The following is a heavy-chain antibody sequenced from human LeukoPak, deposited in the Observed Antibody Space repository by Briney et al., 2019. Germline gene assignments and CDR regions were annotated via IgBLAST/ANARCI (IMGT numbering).Heavy chain of an antibody. J-gene: IGHJ6*03. CDR1: GYTFTSYG. D-gene: IGHD6-13*01. Sequence: ASVKVSCKASGYTFTSYGIIWVRQAPGQGLEWMGWISAYNGNTNYAQKLQGRVTMTTDTSTSTAYMELRSLRSDDTAVYYCARISIAAAGPYYMDVWGKGTTVTVSS. CDR2: ISAYNGNT. CDR3: ARISIAAAGPYYMDV. V-gene: IGHV1-18*01.